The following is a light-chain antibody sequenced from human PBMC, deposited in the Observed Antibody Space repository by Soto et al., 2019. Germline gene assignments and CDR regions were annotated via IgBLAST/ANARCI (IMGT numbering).Light chain of an antibody. J-gene: IGLJ3*02. V-gene: IGLV1-47*02. Sequence: QAVVTQPPSASGTPGQRVTISCSGSSSNIGSNYVYWYQQLPGTAPKLLIYSNNQRPSGVPDRFSGSKSGTSASLAISGLRSEDEADYYCAAWDDSLSGWVFGGGTKFTVL. CDR3: AAWDDSLSGWV. CDR2: SNN. CDR1: SSNIGSNY.